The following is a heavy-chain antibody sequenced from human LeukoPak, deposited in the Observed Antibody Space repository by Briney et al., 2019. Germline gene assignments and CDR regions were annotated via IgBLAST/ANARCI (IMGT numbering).Heavy chain of an antibody. V-gene: IGHV3-53*01. J-gene: IGHJ4*02. CDR3: ANRDIVVVVTTGSAAQY. Sequence: GGSLRLSRAASGFTVSSNYMSWVRQAPGKGLEWVSVIYSGGSTYYADPVKGRFTISRDNSKNMLYLQMNSLRAEDTAVYYCANRDIVVVVTTGSAAQYWGQGTLVTVSS. D-gene: IGHD3-22*01. CDR1: GFTVSSNY. CDR2: IYSGGST.